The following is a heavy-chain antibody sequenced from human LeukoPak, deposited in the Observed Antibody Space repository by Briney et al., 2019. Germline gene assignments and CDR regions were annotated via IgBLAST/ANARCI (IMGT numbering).Heavy chain of an antibody. CDR2: IRSKAYGGTT. Sequence: PGRSLRLSCTASGFTFGDYAMSWFRQAPGKGLEWVGFIRSKAYGGTTEYAASVKGRFTISRDDSKSIAYLQMNSLKTEDTAVYYCTRPWELLDFDYWGQGTLVTVSS. J-gene: IGHJ4*02. V-gene: IGHV3-49*03. CDR3: TRPWELLDFDY. CDR1: GFTFGDYA. D-gene: IGHD1-26*01.